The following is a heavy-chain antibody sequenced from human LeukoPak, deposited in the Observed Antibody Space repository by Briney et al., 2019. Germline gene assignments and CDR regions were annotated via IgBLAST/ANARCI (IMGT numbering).Heavy chain of an antibody. CDR1: GFTVSSNY. CDR3: ARDLVVPAAMLHYYYYYGMDV. D-gene: IGHD2-2*01. CDR2: IYSGGST. V-gene: IGHV3-66*01. Sequence: PGGSLRLSCAASGFTVSSNYMSWVRQAPGKGLEWVSVIYSGGSTYYADSVKGRFTISRDNSKNTLYLQMSSLRAEDTAVYYCARDLVVPAAMLHYYYYYGMDVWGQGTTVTVSS. J-gene: IGHJ6*02.